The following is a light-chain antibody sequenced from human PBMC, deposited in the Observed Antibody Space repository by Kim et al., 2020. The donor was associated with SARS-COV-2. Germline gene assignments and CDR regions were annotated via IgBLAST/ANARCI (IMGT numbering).Light chain of an antibody. V-gene: IGLV1-44*01. J-gene: IGLJ3*02. CDR1: SPRPGSNT. CDR3: AAWDDSLNGWV. CDR2: SNN. Sequence: QRITIHGSDTSPRPGSNTVIWYQKLPGTAPKLLIYSNNQRPSGVPDRFSRSKSGTSASLAISGLQSEDEADYYCAAWDDSLNGWVFGGGTKLTVL.